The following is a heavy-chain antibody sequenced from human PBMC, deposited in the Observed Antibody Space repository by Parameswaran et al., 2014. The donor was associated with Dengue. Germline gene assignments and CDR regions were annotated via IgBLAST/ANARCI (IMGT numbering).Heavy chain of an antibody. Sequence: RWIRQPPGKGLEWIGYIYYSGSTYYNPSLKSRVTISVDTSKNQFSLKLSSVTAADTAVYYCARAELGTILDPWGQGTLVTVSS. J-gene: IGHJ5*02. CDR2: IYYSGST. D-gene: IGHD5-12*01. V-gene: IGHV4-31*02. CDR3: ARAELGTILDP.